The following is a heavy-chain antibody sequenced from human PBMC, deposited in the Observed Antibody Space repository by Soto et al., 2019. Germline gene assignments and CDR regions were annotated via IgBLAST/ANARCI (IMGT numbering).Heavy chain of an antibody. D-gene: IGHD6-19*01. CDR2: ISYDGSNK. J-gene: IGHJ4*02. V-gene: IGHV3-30-3*01. CDR3: VRDKSPYSSGWHNRHFDY. CDR1: GFTFSSYA. Sequence: QVQLVESGGGVVQPGRSLRLSCVASGFTFSSYAMHWVRQAPGKGLEWVAVISYDGSNKYYADSVKGRFTISRDNSKTLYLQMNCLRAEDTAVYYCVRDKSPYSSGWHNRHFDYWVQGTLVTVSS.